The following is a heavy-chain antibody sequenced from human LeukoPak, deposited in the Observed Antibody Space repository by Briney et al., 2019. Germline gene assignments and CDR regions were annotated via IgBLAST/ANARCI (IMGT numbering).Heavy chain of an antibody. CDR1: GGSISGYY. D-gene: IGHD5-18*01. J-gene: IGHJ4*02. V-gene: IGHV4-59*01. CDR2: IYYSGAT. Sequence: PSETLSLTCTVSGGSISGYYWSWIRQPPGKGLEWIAYIYYSGATNYNPSLKSRVTISVDTSKNQFSLRLSSATAADTAVYYCARGVSSGSYYFDYWGQGTLVTVSS. CDR3: ARGVSSGSYYFDY.